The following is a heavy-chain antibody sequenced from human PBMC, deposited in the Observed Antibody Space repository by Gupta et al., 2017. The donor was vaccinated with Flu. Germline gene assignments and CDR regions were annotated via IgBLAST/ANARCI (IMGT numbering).Heavy chain of an antibody. Sequence: VTVSCKASGGDFSTYAISWVRQAPGQGLEWMGGIIPVFGTPNYVEKFQGRVTITADKSTTTVYMELSSLRSEDTAVYYCARDHHACGTYYYYYHGMDVWGPGTTVSVS. CDR2: IIPVFGTP. CDR3: ARDHHACGTYYYYYHGMDV. D-gene: IGHD1-26*01. CDR1: GGDFSTYA. J-gene: IGHJ6*02. V-gene: IGHV1-69*06.